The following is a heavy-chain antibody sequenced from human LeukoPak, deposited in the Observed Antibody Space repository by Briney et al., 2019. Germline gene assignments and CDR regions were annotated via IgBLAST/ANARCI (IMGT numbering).Heavy chain of an antibody. CDR3: AKVEYYGSGSYTYYFDY. CDR1: GFTFSGSA. D-gene: IGHD3-10*01. V-gene: IGHV3-73*01. CDR2: IRSKANSYAT. Sequence: GGSLRLSCAASGFTFSGSAMHWVRQASGKGLEWVGRIRSKANSYATAYAASVKGRFTISRDDSKNTAYLQMNSLKTEDTAVYYCAKVEYYGSGSYTYYFDYWGQGTLVTVSS. J-gene: IGHJ4*02.